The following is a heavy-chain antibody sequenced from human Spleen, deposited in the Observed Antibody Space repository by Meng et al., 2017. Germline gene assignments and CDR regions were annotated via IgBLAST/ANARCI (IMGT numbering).Heavy chain of an antibody. V-gene: IGHV1-18*01. D-gene: IGHD3-10*01. CDR1: DYTFTGYG. CDR3: ARGTPGRSYSDY. Sequence: QVHPVQSGPEVKKPGAAVKVSCKASDYTFTGYGVSWVRQAPGQGLEWMAWLGAHDGDTSHEPKFQGRVTVSADRPTATAYMELRCLRSDDTAVYYCARGTPGRSYSDYWGQGTLVTVSS. J-gene: IGHJ4*02. CDR2: LGAHDGDT.